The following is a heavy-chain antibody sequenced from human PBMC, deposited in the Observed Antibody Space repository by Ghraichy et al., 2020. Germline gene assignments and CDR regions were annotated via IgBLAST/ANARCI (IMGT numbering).Heavy chain of an antibody. V-gene: IGHV3-33*01. J-gene: IGHJ3*02. D-gene: IGHD6-13*01. Sequence: GGSLRLSCAASGFTFSSYGMHWVRQAPGKGLEWVAVIWYDGSNKYYADSVKGRFTISRDNSKNTLYLQMNSLRAEDTAVYYCARDFWEYSSSGLLTDAFDIWGQGTMVTVSS. CDR3: ARDFWEYSSSGLLTDAFDI. CDR2: IWYDGSNK. CDR1: GFTFSSYG.